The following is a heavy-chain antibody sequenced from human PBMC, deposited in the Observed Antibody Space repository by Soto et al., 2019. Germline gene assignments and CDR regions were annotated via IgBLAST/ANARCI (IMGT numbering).Heavy chain of an antibody. V-gene: IGHV4-30-4*01. Sequence: QVQLQESGPGLVKPSQTLSLTCTVSGAPINSGQFYWSWIRQQPGRGLEWIGFVSSRGNTYYNPSLKSRVIIPLDTSKNQFSLQLLSVTPADTAVYFCAREGGTGFSQFDYWGRGTLVTVSS. CDR1: GAPINSGQFY. J-gene: IGHJ4*02. CDR2: VSSRGNT. CDR3: AREGGTGFSQFDY. D-gene: IGHD6-19*01.